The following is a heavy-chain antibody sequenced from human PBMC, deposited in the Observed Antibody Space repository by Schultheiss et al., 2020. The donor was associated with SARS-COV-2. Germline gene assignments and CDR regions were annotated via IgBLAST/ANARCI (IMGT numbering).Heavy chain of an antibody. CDR2: INHSEST. CDR1: GGSFSDYF. J-gene: IGHJ4*02. D-gene: IGHD3-16*01. CDR3: ARGQDDYVWD. Sequence: SETLSLTCAVYGGSFSDYFWSWIRQPPGKGLEWIGEINHSESTTYNPSLKSRVTISVDTSKNQFSLNLISVSAADTAVYYCARGQDDYVWDWGQGTLVTVSS. V-gene: IGHV4-34*01.